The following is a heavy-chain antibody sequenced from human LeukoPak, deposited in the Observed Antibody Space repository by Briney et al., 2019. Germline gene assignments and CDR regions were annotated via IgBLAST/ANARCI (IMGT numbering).Heavy chain of an antibody. J-gene: IGHJ3*02. Sequence: SETLSLTCTVSGGSIRGHYWSWIRQPPGKGLEWIGYIYYSGSANYNPYLKSRVTISVDTSKNQCSLKLSSVTAADTALYYCARGTVTASMKAFDIWGQGTMVTVSS. D-gene: IGHD2-21*02. CDR1: GGSIRGHY. CDR3: ARGTVTASMKAFDI. CDR2: IYYSGSA. V-gene: IGHV4-59*08.